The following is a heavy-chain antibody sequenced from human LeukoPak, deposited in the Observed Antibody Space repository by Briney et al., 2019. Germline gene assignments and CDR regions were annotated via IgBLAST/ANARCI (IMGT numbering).Heavy chain of an antibody. V-gene: IGHV3-53*01. CDR2: IYSVGGT. D-gene: IGHD6-19*01. Sequence: GGSLRLSCAASGFIVSTNYMIWVRQAPGKGLEWVSVIYSVGGTYYADSVRGRFTISRDNSKNMLYLQMNSLRAEDTAVYYCARGTPAGDFEYWGQGTLVTVSS. CDR1: GFIVSTNY. CDR3: ARGTPAGDFEY. J-gene: IGHJ4*02.